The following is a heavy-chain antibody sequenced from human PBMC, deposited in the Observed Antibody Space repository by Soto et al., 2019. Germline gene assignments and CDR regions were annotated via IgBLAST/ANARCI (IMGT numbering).Heavy chain of an antibody. D-gene: IGHD1-26*01. V-gene: IGHV5-10-1*01. CDR3: ARLLVGATPQQHLYGMDV. J-gene: IGHJ6*02. CDR1: GYSFTSYW. Sequence: SGESLKISCKGSGYSFTSYWISWVRQMPGKGLEWMGRIDPSDSYTNYSPSFQGHVTISADKSISTAYLQWSSLKASDTAMYYCARLLVGATPQQHLYGMDVWGQGTTVTVSS. CDR2: IDPSDSYT.